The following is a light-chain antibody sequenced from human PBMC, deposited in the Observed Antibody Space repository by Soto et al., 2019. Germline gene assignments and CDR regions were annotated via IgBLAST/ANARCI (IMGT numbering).Light chain of an antibody. CDR2: AAS. J-gene: IGKJ3*01. CDR1: QSVSGD. Sequence: EAVMTQSPATLSVSPGERATLSCRASQSVSGDLAWYQQKPGQAPRLFIYAASTSATGIPVRFSGSGSGTECTLTSSSLQSEDFAVYYRHQDNKWPYTFGPGTKVD. CDR3: HQDNKWPYT. V-gene: IGKV3-15*01.